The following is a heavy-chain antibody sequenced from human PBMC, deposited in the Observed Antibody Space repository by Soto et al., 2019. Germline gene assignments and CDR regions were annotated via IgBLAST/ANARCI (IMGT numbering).Heavy chain of an antibody. CDR2: IYYSAST. D-gene: IGHD2-21*02. V-gene: IGHV4-59*08. J-gene: IGHJ4*02. CDR3: ARHLPYCGGDCYSLDY. CDR1: GGSISSYY. Sequence: SETLSLTCTVSGGSISSYYWSWIRQPPGKGLEWIGCIYYSASTNYSPSLKSRVTISVDTSKNQFSLNLSSVTAADTAVYYCARHLPYCGGDCYSLDYWGQGTLVTVSS.